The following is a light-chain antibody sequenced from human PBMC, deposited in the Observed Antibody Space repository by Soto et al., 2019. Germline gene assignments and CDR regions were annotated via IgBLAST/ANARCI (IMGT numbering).Light chain of an antibody. CDR2: SAS. Sequence: DIVMTQSPATLSVSPGERATLSCRASQSVSSNLAWYQQKPGQAPRLLIYSASTRATDIPVRFSGSGSGTEFTLTISSLQSEDFAVYYCQQYNNWPLTFGGGTKVDI. V-gene: IGKV3-15*01. CDR3: QQYNNWPLT. CDR1: QSVSSN. J-gene: IGKJ4*01.